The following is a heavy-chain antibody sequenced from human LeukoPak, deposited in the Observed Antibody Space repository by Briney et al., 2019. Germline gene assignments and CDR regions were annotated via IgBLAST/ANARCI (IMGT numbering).Heavy chain of an antibody. CDR2: ITSTGSTI. CDR1: GFTFSDYY. D-gene: IGHD6-19*01. J-gene: IGHJ6*02. V-gene: IGHV3-11*04. CDR3: ARDQWLVLGYYYGMDV. Sequence: GGSLRLSCAASGFTFSDYYMSWIRQAPGKGLEWVSYITSTGSTIFYTDSVKGRFTVSRDNAKNSLYLQMNSLRAEDTAVYYCARDQWLVLGYYYGMDVWGQGTTVTVSS.